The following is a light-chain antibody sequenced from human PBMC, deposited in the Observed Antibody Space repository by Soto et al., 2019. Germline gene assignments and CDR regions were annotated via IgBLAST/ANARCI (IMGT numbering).Light chain of an antibody. CDR1: QSVSSY. J-gene: IGKJ4*01. Sequence: EIVLTQSPATLSLSPGERATLSCRASQSVSSYLAWYQQKPGQAPRLLIYDASNRATGIPARFSGSGSGTDFTLTISSLEPEYFAVYYCQQRSNSPPLTFGGGTKVEIK. V-gene: IGKV3-11*01. CDR3: QQRSNSPPLT. CDR2: DAS.